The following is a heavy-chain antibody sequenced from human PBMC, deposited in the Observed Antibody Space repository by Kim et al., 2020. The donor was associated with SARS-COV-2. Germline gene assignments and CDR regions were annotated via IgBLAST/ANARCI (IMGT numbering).Heavy chain of an antibody. D-gene: IGHD4-17*01. CDR1: GDSVSSNSAA. CDR3: ARGKYGDSGYYYYGMDV. Sequence: SQTLSLTCAISGDSVSSNSAAWNWIRQSPSRGLEWLGRTYYRSKWYNDYAVSVKSRITINPDTSKNQFSLQLNSVTPEDTAVYYCARGKYGDSGYYYYGMDVWGQGTTVTVSS. J-gene: IGHJ6*02. V-gene: IGHV6-1*01. CDR2: TYYRSKWYN.